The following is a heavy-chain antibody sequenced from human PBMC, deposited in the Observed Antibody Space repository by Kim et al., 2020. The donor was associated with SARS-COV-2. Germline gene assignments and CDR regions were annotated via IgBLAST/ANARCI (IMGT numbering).Heavy chain of an antibody. CDR3: EKEGAYYAILTGTNRDY. V-gene: IGHV3-23*01. CDR1: GFTFSSYA. CDR2: ISGSGGST. Sequence: GGSLRLSCAASGFTFSSYAMSWVRQAPGKGLEWVSAISGSGGSTYYADSVKGRFTISRDNSKNTLYLQMNSLRAEDTAVYYCEKEGAYYAILTGTNRDYWGQGTLVTVSS. D-gene: IGHD3-9*01. J-gene: IGHJ4*02.